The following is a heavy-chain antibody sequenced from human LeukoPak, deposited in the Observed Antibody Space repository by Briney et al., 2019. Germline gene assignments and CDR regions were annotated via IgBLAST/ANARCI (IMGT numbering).Heavy chain of an antibody. Sequence: SQTLSLTCTVSGGSISSGSYYWSWIRQPAGKGLEWIGRIYTSGSTNYNPSLKSRVTISVDTSKNQFSLKLSSVTAADTAVYYCARDTSEGATIDYWGQGTLVTVPS. D-gene: IGHD1-26*01. CDR1: GGSISSGSYY. CDR3: ARDTSEGATIDY. J-gene: IGHJ4*02. CDR2: IYTSGST. V-gene: IGHV4-61*02.